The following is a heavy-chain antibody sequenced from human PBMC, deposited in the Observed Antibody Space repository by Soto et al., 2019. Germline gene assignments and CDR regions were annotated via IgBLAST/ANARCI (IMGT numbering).Heavy chain of an antibody. V-gene: IGHV3-21*01. Sequence: GGSLRLSCAASGFTFSSYSMNWVRQAPGKGLEWVSSISSSSSYIYYADSVKGRFTISRDNAKNSLYLQMNSLRAEDTAVYYCARRGFHGSGSWGAYNWFDPWGQGTLVTVSS. CDR2: ISSSSSYI. J-gene: IGHJ5*02. CDR1: GFTFSSYS. D-gene: IGHD3-10*01. CDR3: ARRGFHGSGSWGAYNWFDP.